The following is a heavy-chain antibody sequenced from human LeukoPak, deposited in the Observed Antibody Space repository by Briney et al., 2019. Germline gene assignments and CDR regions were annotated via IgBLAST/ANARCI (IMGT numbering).Heavy chain of an antibody. CDR3: ARWTTTYLDY. CDR1: GYTFIGYY. CDR2: INPSGGST. D-gene: IGHD4-11*01. Sequence: GASVKVSCKASGYTFIGYYMHWVRQAPGQELEWMGIINPSGGSTNFAQKLQGRVTMTTDTSTITVYMELSSLRSEDTAVYYCARWTTTYLDYWGQGTLVTVSS. J-gene: IGHJ4*02. V-gene: IGHV1-46*01.